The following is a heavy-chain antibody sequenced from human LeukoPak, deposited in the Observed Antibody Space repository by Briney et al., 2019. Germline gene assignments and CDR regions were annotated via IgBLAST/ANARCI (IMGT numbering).Heavy chain of an antibody. V-gene: IGHV3-48*01. CDR2: ISSSSSTI. CDR1: GFTFSSYS. CDR3: ARAVVVRFDY. D-gene: IGHD3-22*01. J-gene: IGHJ4*02. Sequence: GGSLRLSCAASGFTFSSYSMNWVRQAPGKGLEWVSYISSSSSTIYYADSVKGRFTIARDNAKNSLYLQMNSLRAEDTAVYYCARAVVVRFDYWGQGTLVTVSS.